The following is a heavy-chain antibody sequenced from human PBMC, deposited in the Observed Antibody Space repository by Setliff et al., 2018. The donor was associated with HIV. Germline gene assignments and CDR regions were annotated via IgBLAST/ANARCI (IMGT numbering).Heavy chain of an antibody. Sequence: SETLSLTCAVSGYSISSGYYWARIRQSPGKGLDWIGSIHHSGTTYYNPSLKSRVTISVDTTTNQVSLQVNSVTAVDTAVYYCARVPHRVVGTTTLLYHFDYWGLGTLVTVSS. V-gene: IGHV4-38-2*01. CDR3: ARVPHRVVGTTTLLYHFDY. D-gene: IGHD1-26*01. J-gene: IGHJ4*02. CDR1: GYSISSGYY. CDR2: IHHSGTT.